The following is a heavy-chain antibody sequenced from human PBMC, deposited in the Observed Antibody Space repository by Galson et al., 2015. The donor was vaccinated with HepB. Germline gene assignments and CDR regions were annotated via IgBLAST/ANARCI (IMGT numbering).Heavy chain of an antibody. D-gene: IGHD2-2*01. CDR1: GYSFTSYW. V-gene: IGHV5-10-1*01. CDR3: ARLGIYCSSTSCYSY. CDR2: IDPSDSYT. Sequence: QSGAEVKKPGESLRISCKGSGYSFTSYWISWVRQMPGKGLEWMGRIDPSDSYTNYSPSFQGHVTISADKSISTAYLQWSSLKASDTAMYYCARLGIYCSSTSCYSYWGQGTLVTVSS. J-gene: IGHJ4*02.